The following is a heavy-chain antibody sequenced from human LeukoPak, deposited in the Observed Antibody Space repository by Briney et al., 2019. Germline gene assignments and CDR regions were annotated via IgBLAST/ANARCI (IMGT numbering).Heavy chain of an antibody. Sequence: GGSLRLSGAASGFTFSSYSMNWVRQAPGKGLEWVSSISSSSSYIYYADSVKGRFTISRDNAKNSLYLQMNSLRAEDTAVYYCAGGGSYLGYYFDYWGQGTLVTVSS. D-gene: IGHD1-26*01. CDR2: ISSSSSYI. V-gene: IGHV3-21*01. CDR1: GFTFSSYS. CDR3: AGGGSYLGYYFDY. J-gene: IGHJ4*02.